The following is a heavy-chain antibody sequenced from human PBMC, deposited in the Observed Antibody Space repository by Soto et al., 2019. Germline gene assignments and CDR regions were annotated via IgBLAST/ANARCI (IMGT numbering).Heavy chain of an antibody. D-gene: IGHD1-26*01. CDR3: ARGEAESMFEY. J-gene: IGHJ4*02. CDR2: ISYDGSNK. V-gene: IGHV3-30-3*01. Sequence: VGSLRLSCAASRFTFSSYAMHWVRQVPGKGLEWVAVISYDGSNKYYADSVKGRFTISRDNSKNTLYLQMNSLRAEDTAVYYCARGEAESMFEYWGQGTLVTVSS. CDR1: RFTFSSYA.